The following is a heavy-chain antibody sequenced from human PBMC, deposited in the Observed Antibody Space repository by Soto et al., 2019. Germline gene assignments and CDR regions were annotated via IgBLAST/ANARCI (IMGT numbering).Heavy chain of an antibody. CDR2: IHWDDSK. CDR3: AHKGPEDWPLDY. Sequence: QITLKESGPTLVRPTQTLTLTCAFSGFSLSTSGVGVGWIRQPPGKALEWLAVIHWDDSKHYSPSLRSRLTITKDTSNNQVVLTMTNMDPMDTGTYYCAHKGPEDWPLDYWGQGTLVTVSS. J-gene: IGHJ4*02. V-gene: IGHV2-5*02. D-gene: IGHD3-9*01. CDR1: GFSLSTSGVG.